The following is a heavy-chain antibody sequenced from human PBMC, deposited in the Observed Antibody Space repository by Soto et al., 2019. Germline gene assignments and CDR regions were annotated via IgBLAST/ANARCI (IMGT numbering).Heavy chain of an antibody. V-gene: IGHV1-18*01. CDR2: ISTHNGNT. D-gene: IGHD3-22*01. CDR3: ARGPPSYYDSSGYYKYFDY. CDR1: GYTFTSYG. Sequence: QVQLVQSGAEVKKPGASVKVSCKASGYTFTSYGISWVRQAPGQGLEWMGWISTHNGNTNYAQKLQGRRTTTTDTSTSTAYMELRSLRSDDTAVYYRARGPPSYYDSSGYYKYFDYWGPGTLVTVSS. J-gene: IGHJ4*02.